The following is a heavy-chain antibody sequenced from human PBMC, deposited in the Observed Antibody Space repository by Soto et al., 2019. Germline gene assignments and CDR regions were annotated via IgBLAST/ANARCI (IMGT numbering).Heavy chain of an antibody. V-gene: IGHV3-30-3*01. J-gene: IGHJ4*02. Sequence: QVQLVESGGGVVQPGRSLRLSCAASGFIFSNYVMYWVRQAPGKGLEWVAFMSYDGTTKSYADSVKGRFTISRDNSQNPLYLQMNSLRPEDTGVYYCAREVLWSRYFDYWGQGTLGTVSS. CDR3: AREVLWSRYFDY. CDR2: MSYDGTTK. CDR1: GFIFSNYV. D-gene: IGHD3-10*01.